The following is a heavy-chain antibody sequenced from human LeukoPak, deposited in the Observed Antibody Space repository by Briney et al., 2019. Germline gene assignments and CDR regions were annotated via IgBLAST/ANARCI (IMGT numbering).Heavy chain of an antibody. CDR1: GFTFSDYY. V-gene: IGHV3-11*04. Sequence: KPGGSLRLSCAASGFTFSDYYMSWIRQAPGKGLEWISYIKSPDTSVYYADSVKGRFTISRDNAKNSLYLQMNSLRAADTAVCYCARVASGVVRSLDLWGLGTLVTVSS. J-gene: IGHJ5*02. D-gene: IGHD2-21*01. CDR2: IKSPDTSV. CDR3: ARVASGVVRSLDL.